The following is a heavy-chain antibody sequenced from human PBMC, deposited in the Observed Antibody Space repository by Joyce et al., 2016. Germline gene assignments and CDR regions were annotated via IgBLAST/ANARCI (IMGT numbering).Heavy chain of an antibody. CDR3: ARCDYDRYYYYGMDV. V-gene: IGHV4-59*01. J-gene: IGHJ6*02. CDR1: GGSLSPYY. Sequence: QVQLQESGPGLVKPSETLSLTCTVSGGSLSPYYWSWIRQPPGKGLEWIGYIFHSGGPNYNPSLNSRVTISVDTSRNQFSLKLSSVTAADTAVYYCARCDYDRYYYYGMDVWGQGTTVTVSS. D-gene: IGHD3-22*01. CDR2: IFHSGGP.